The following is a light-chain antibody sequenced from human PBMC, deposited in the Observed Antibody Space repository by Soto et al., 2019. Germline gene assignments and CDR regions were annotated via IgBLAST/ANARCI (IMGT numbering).Light chain of an antibody. V-gene: IGKV3-20*01. Sequence: EISLTQSPDTLSLSPGERATLSCRASQTVSSNYLAWCQQRPGQAPRLLICGASTRAAGIPDRFSGSGSGTDFTLTITRLEPEDSAVYFCQQYTGPPTPFGQGTRLEI. CDR2: GAS. CDR3: QQYTGPPTP. CDR1: QTVSSNY. J-gene: IGKJ5*01.